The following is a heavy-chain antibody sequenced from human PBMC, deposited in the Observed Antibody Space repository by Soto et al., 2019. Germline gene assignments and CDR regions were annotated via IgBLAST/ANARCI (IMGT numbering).Heavy chain of an antibody. J-gene: IGHJ5*02. CDR1: GFTFRNYA. D-gene: IGHD4-17*01. Sequence: PGGSLRLSCAASGFTFRNYAMTWARQAPGKGLEWVSSLLRSGSSAYYADSVRGRFTISSDTSANSLYLQMDNLRAEDTAIYYCAKDAISGDGIWLMDSWGLGTVVPVSS. CDR2: LLRSGSSA. CDR3: AKDAISGDGIWLMDS. V-gene: IGHV3-23*01.